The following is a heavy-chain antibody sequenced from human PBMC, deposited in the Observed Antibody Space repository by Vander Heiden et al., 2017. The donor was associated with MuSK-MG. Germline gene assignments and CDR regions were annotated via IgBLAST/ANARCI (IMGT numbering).Heavy chain of an antibody. V-gene: IGHV4-38-2*02. CDR1: DYY. Sequence: DYYWGWIRQPPGKGLEWIGSIYHGGTTYYNPSLKSRVTISVDKSKNQFSLKLSSVTAADTAVYYCARAPLVGTAIHDAFDIWGQRTLVTVSS. J-gene: IGHJ3*02. CDR2: IYHGGTT. D-gene: IGHD2-21*02. CDR3: ARAPLVGTAIHDAFDI.